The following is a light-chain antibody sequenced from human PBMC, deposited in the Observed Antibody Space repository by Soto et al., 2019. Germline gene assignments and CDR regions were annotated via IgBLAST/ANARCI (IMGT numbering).Light chain of an antibody. V-gene: IGKV3-20*01. CDR3: QQYANFPAGVET. CDR2: GSS. Sequence: EIVLTQSPDTLSLSPGERATLSCRASQSVNTYLAWFQQKPGQAPRLLIHGSSGRATGIPDRFSGSGSGTDFTLTISRLEPEDFAVYYCQQYANFPAGVETFGQGTKLEIK. J-gene: IGKJ2*01. CDR1: QSVNTY.